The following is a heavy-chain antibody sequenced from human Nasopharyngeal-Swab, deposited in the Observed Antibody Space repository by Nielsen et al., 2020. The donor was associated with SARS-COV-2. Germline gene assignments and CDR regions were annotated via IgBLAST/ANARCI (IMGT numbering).Heavy chain of an antibody. V-gene: IGHV3-13*01. CDR2: IDTTGDT. D-gene: IGHD2-15*01. J-gene: IGHJ3*02. Sequence: GGSLRLSCAASGFTFSSFEMHWVRQVSGKGLEWVSAIDTTGDTYYPDSVKGRFTISRENAKNSLFLQINSLRVEDTATYYCARGDGIYCGGGNCYAVDPFEIWGQGTMVTVSS. CDR1: GFTFSSFE. CDR3: ARGDGIYCGGGNCYAVDPFEI.